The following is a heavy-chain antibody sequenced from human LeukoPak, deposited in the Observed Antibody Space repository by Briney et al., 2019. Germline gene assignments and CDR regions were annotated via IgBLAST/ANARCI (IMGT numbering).Heavy chain of an antibody. D-gene: IGHD3-9*01. Sequence: PSETLSLSCSVSGGSMNSYYWSWIRQSPGKGLEWIGYIYYSGSTNYNPSLKSRVTISVDTSKNQFSLKLSSVTAADTAVYYCARHVWLQPFDYWGQKNLFSASS. CDR3: ARHVWLQPFDY. V-gene: IGHV4-59*08. J-gene: IGHJ4*02. CDR2: IYYSGST. CDR1: GGSMNSYY.